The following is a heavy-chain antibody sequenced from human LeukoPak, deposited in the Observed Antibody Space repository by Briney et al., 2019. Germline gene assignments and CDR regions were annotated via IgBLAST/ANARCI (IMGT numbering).Heavy chain of an antibody. V-gene: IGHV3-20*04. CDR2: INWNGRIT. J-gene: IGHJ6*03. CDR3: ARGSVQLWLRDTYYYMDV. CDR1: GFTFDDYA. D-gene: IGHD5-18*01. Sequence: PGEPLRLSCAASGFTFDDYAMNWVRQVPGRGLEWVSGINWNGRITEYADSVKDRFIISRQNTKNSLYLYMNNLGGEDTALYFCARGSVQLWLRDTYYYMDVWGKGTTVTVSS.